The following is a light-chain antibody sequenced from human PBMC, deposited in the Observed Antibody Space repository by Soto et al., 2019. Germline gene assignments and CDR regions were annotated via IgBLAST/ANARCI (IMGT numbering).Light chain of an antibody. CDR3: QQYNNWPLT. CDR2: AAS. CDR1: QTVSSN. J-gene: IGKJ4*01. Sequence: EIAMTQSPGTLSVSPVQIATLSCRASQTVSSNLAWYQQKPGQAPRLLIYAASTRATGIPARFSGSGSGTEFTLTISSLQSEDFAVYYCQQYNNWPLTFGGGTKVDIK. V-gene: IGKV3-15*01.